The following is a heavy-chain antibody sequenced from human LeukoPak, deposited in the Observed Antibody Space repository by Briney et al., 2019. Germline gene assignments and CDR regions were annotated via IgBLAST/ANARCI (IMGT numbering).Heavy chain of an antibody. CDR2: ISYSGST. CDR1: GGPINVYY. J-gene: IGHJ5*02. Sequence: SETLSLTCTVSGGPINVYYWSWIRHPPGKGLEWIGYISYSGSTNYNPSLKSRVTISVDTSKNQFSLKLSSVTAADTAVYYCARDRNFWSAHRAFDPWGQGTLVTVSS. CDR3: ARDRNFWSAHRAFDP. V-gene: IGHV4-59*01. D-gene: IGHD3-3*01.